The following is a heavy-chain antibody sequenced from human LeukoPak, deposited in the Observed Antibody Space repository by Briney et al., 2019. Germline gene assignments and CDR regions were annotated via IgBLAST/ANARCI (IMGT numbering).Heavy chain of an antibody. J-gene: IGHJ4*02. CDR2: INHSGST. CDR3: ARALVRITMVRGVISYYFGY. Sequence: SETPSLTCAVYGGSFSGYYWSWIRQPPGKGLEWIGEINHSGSTNYNPSLKSRVTISVDTSKNQFSLKLSSVTAADTAVYYCARALVRITMVRGVISYYFGYWGQGTLVTVPS. CDR1: GGSFSGYY. D-gene: IGHD3-10*01. V-gene: IGHV4-34*01.